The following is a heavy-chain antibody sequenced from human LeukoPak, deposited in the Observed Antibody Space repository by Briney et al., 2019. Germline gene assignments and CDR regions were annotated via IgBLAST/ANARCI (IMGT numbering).Heavy chain of an antibody. CDR3: ARDVSSYGSYADAFDI. J-gene: IGHJ3*02. V-gene: IGHV3-30*04. CDR2: ISYDGSNK. D-gene: IGHD5-18*01. CDR1: GFTFSSYA. Sequence: PGGSLRLSCAASGFTFSSYAMHWVRQAPGKGLEWVALISYDGSNKYYADSVKGRFTISRDNSKNTLYLQMNSLRAEDTAVYYCARDVSSYGSYADAFDIWGQGTMVTVSS.